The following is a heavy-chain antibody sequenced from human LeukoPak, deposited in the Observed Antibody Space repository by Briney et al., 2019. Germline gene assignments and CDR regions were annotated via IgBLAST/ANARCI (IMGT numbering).Heavy chain of an antibody. J-gene: IGHJ4*02. Sequence: GGSLRLSCAASGFTLSGYAMSWVRQAPGKGLEWVSAISGSGGSTYYADSVKGRFTISRDNSKNTLYLQMNSLRAEDTAVYYYGPGGYYYDSSGYDFDYWGQGTLVTVSS. V-gene: IGHV3-23*01. D-gene: IGHD3-22*01. CDR3: GPGGYYYDSSGYDFDY. CDR1: GFTLSGYA. CDR2: ISGSGGST.